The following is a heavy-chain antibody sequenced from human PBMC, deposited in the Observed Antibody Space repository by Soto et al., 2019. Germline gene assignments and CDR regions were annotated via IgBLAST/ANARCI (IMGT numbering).Heavy chain of an antibody. CDR3: VRAAPSHQSIFDL. CDR1: EYSFGDYY. D-gene: IGHD2-2*01. V-gene: IGHV1-2*02. Sequence: GASVKVSCKTSEYSFGDYYLHWLRQAPDQGLDWMGWINLNDGGTNSPRKFQGGITITRDKSITTVYMEPSRLRFDDTALYLCVRAAPSHQSIFDLLGPGTLVTVSS. CDR2: INLNDGGT. J-gene: IGHJ4*02.